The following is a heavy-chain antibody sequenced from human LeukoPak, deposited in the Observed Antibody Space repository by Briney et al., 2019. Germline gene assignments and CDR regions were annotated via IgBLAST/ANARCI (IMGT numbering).Heavy chain of an antibody. Sequence: GGSLRLSCEGSGFTFSNYWMGWVRQAPGKGLQWVANIKTDGSEKYYVDSVKGRFTISRDNSKNTLYLQMNSLRAEDTAVYYCARDFPGIGVTGTRPLDYWGRGTLVTVSS. CDR2: IKTDGSEK. V-gene: IGHV3-7*03. D-gene: IGHD6-19*01. J-gene: IGHJ4*02. CDR1: GFTFSNYW. CDR3: ARDFPGIGVTGTRPLDY.